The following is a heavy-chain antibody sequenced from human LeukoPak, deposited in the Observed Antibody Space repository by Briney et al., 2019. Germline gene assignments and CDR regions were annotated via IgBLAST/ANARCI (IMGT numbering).Heavy chain of an antibody. CDR2: IYYSGST. CDR1: GGSISSYY. V-gene: IGHV4-59*01. J-gene: IGHJ4*02. CDR3: ARGIAVAGNFDY. Sequence: PSETLSLTCTVSGGSISSYYWSWIRQPPGKGLGWIGYIYYSGSTNYNPSLKSRVTISVDTSKNQFSLKLSSVTAADTAVYYCARGIAVAGNFDYWGQGTLVTVSS. D-gene: IGHD6-19*01.